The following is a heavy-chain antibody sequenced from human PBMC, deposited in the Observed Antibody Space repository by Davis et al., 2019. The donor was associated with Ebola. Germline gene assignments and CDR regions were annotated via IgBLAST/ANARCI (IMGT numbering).Heavy chain of an antibody. CDR2: MYYRGTS. V-gene: IGHV4-59*01. Sequence: PGGSLRLSCIVSGGSMTNYYWSWIRKAPGRGLEWIGYMYYRGTSSYNPPLKSRVSISIDRSRNQVSLDLNSVTAADTAIYYCAALVPATRATDYWGQGILVSVSS. D-gene: IGHD2-2*01. J-gene: IGHJ4*02. CDR3: AALVPATRATDY. CDR1: GGSMTNYY.